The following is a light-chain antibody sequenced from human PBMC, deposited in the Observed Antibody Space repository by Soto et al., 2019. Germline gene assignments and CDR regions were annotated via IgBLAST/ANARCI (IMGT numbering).Light chain of an antibody. Sequence: SRDSLAVSLVYSPTISCRAIETVCYSTNNKRYLAWYEQHQREHPPLLLYWESTRESGVAARLSGSGYGTAFTLTISSMQHADVVVSYCQQYYSIGLSFGRGTKVDIK. CDR2: WES. V-gene: IGKV4-1*01. CDR3: QQYYSIGLS. CDR1: ETVCYSTNNKRY. J-gene: IGKJ4*01.